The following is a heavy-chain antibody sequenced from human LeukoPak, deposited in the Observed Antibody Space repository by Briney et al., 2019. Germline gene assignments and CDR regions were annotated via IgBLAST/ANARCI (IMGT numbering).Heavy chain of an antibody. CDR1: GFTFSSYG. D-gene: IGHD6-19*01. V-gene: IGHV3-33*01. CDR2: IWYDGSNK. Sequence: GGSLRLSCAASGFTFSSYGMHWVRQAPGKGLEWVAVIWYDGSNKYYADSVKGRFTISRDNSKNTLYLQMNSLRAEDTAVYYCARVRWGTSSGWYNYFDYWGQGTLVTVSS. CDR3: ARVRWGTSSGWYNYFDY. J-gene: IGHJ4*02.